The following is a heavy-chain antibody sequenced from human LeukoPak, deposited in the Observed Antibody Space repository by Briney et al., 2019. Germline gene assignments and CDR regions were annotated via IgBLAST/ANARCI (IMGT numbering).Heavy chain of an antibody. Sequence: SGPALVKPTQTLTLTCTFSGFSLSTSGMCVSWIRQPPGKALEWLARIDWDDDKYYSTSLKTRLTISKDTSKNQVVLTMTNMDPVDTATYYCARGIAAAGTFVNWGQGTLVTVSS. CDR3: ARGIAAAGTFVN. CDR2: IDWDDDK. J-gene: IGHJ4*02. V-gene: IGHV2-70*11. CDR1: GFSLSTSGMC. D-gene: IGHD6-13*01.